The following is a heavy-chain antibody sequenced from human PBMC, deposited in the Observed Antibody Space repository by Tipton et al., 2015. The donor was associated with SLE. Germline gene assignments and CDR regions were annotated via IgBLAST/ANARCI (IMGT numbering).Heavy chain of an antibody. D-gene: IGHD3-10*01. J-gene: IGHJ4*02. CDR3: AKDFYGSGSGVGGFGLGY. CDR1: GFTFSSYG. CDR2: ISYDGSNK. V-gene: IGHV3-30*18. Sequence: SLRLSCAASGFTFSSYGMHWVRQAPGKGLEWVAVISYDGSNKYYADSVKGRFTISRDNSKNTLYLQMNSLRAEDTAVYYCAKDFYGSGSGVGGFGLGYWGQGTLVTVSS.